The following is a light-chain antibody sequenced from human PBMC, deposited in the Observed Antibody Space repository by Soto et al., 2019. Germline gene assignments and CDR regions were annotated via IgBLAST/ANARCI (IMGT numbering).Light chain of an antibody. V-gene: IGKV3-11*01. CDR2: DAS. Sequence: EVVLTQSPVTLALSPGERATLSCRASQNVDIYVAWYQQKPGQAPRLLIYDASNRATGIPARFSGSGSGTDFTPTISSPVPKAVAVYYCQQRRDWPPLTFGGGTKVEIK. J-gene: IGKJ4*01. CDR3: QQRRDWPPLT. CDR1: QNVDIY.